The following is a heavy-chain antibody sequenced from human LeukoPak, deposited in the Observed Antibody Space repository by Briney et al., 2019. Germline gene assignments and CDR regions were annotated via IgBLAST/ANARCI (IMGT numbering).Heavy chain of an antibody. Sequence: PGGSLRLSCVASDFTFYFYWMTWVRQAPGKGLEWLANILPDGSQKYYVDSVKGRFTISRDNPKNSLYLQINNLRAEDTAVYYCGRLAHNAWYAIDFWGQGTLVTVSS. CDR3: GRLAHNAWYAIDF. D-gene: IGHD2-2*01. CDR2: ILPDGSQK. CDR1: DFTFYFYW. J-gene: IGHJ4*02. V-gene: IGHV3-7*01.